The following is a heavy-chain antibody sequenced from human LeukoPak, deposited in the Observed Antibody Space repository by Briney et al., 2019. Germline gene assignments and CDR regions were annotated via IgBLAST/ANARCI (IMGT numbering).Heavy chain of an antibody. CDR2: VYYRSKWSN. CDR3: ARDILTGSSL. Sequence: SQTLSLTCAISGDSVSSNSAAWNWIRQSPSRGLEWLGRVYYRSKWSNDYAESVKSRITINADTSKNQFSLQLNSVTLEDTAVYYCARDILTGSSLWGQGTMVTVSS. D-gene: IGHD3-9*01. V-gene: IGHV6-1*01. CDR1: GDSVSSNSAA. J-gene: IGHJ3*01.